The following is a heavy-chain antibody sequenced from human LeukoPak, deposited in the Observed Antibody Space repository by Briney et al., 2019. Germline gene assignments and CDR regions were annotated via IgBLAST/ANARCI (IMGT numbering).Heavy chain of an antibody. CDR1: GFTFSSDA. CDR2: SGSGDEA. J-gene: IGHJ4*02. D-gene: IGHD4-23*01. Sequence: GGSLRLSCAASGFTFSSDAMNWVRQRPGKGLEWVSISGSGDEAYYADSVKGRFTISRDNSKNTLYLQMNSLRAEDTAVYFCAKDRSLNGGNSNGYFDYWGQGTLVTVSS. V-gene: IGHV3-23*01. CDR3: AKDRSLNGGNSNGYFDY.